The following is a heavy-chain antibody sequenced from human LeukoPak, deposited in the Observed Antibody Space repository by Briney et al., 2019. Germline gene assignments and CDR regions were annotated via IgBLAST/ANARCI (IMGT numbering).Heavy chain of an antibody. D-gene: IGHD3-22*01. Sequence: SETLSLTCTVAGGSISGYYWSWIRQPPGKGLEWIGYIYYSGSTNYNPSLKSRVTISVDTSKNQFSLKLSSVTAADTAVYYCARVVNDYYDSSGSMDYWGQGTLVTVSS. J-gene: IGHJ4*02. CDR1: GGSISGYY. CDR3: ARVVNDYYDSSGSMDY. V-gene: IGHV4-59*12. CDR2: IYYSGST.